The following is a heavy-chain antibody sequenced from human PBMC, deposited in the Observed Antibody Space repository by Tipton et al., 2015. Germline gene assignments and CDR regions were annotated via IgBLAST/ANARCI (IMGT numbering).Heavy chain of an antibody. CDR1: GGSFSGYY. J-gene: IGHJ4*02. Sequence: TLSLTCAVYGGSFSGYYWNWIRQPPGKGLEWIGSISHSRNTYYNPSLKSRVTMSRHTPKNQFSMKLTSVTAADTAVYYCACQDYDSLTRDYQTVDYWGQGTLVTVSS. CDR3: ACQDYDSLTRDYQTVDY. CDR2: ISHSRNT. V-gene: IGHV4-34*01. D-gene: IGHD3-9*01.